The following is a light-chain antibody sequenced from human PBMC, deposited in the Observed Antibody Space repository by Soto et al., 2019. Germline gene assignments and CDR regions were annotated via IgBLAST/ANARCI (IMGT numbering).Light chain of an antibody. CDR1: SSNIGNNY. J-gene: IGLJ1*01. CDR3: ATWDSSLSAGV. CDR2: DNN. Sequence: QSALTQPPSVSAAPGQKVTISCSGSSSNIGNNYLSWYQQLPGTAPKLLIYDNNKRPSGIPDRISGSKSGTSATLGITGLQTGDEADYYCATWDSSLSAGVFGTGTKVTVL. V-gene: IGLV1-51*01.